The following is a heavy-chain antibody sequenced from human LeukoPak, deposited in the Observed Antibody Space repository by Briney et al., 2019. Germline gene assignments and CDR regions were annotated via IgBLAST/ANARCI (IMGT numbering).Heavy chain of an antibody. D-gene: IGHD3-3*01. CDR1: GYTFTGYY. Sequence: GASVKVSCKASGYTFTGYYMHWVRQAPGQGLEWMGWINPNSGGTNYAQKFQGRVTMTRDTSISTAYMELSRLRSDDTAVYCCARGYDFWSGYYFIGWFDPWGQGTLVTVSS. V-gene: IGHV1-2*02. J-gene: IGHJ5*02. CDR2: INPNSGGT. CDR3: ARGYDFWSGYYFIGWFDP.